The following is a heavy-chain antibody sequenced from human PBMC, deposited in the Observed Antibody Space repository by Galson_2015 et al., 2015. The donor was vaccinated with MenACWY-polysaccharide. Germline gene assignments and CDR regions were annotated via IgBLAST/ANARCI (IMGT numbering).Heavy chain of an antibody. V-gene: IGHV3-23*01. J-gene: IGHJ6*02. Sequence: SLRLSCAASGFTFSSYAMSWVRQAPGKGLEWVSGFSGSAGTTYYADSVKGRFTISRDNSKNTLILQMNSLRADDTAVYYCAKPRDGFIDLYYGMDVWGPGTTVTVSS. CDR3: AKPRDGFIDLYYGMDV. CDR2: FSGSAGTT. CDR1: GFTFSSYA. D-gene: IGHD5-24*01.